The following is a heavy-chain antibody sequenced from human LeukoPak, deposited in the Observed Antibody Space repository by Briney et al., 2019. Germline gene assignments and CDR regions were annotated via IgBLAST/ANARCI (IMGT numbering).Heavy chain of an antibody. CDR3: ARGSIAAAEGSHWFDP. CDR2: IYYSGST. D-gene: IGHD6-13*01. J-gene: IGHJ5*02. Sequence: PSETLSLTCTVSGGPISSYYWSWIRQPPGEGLEWIGYIYYSGSTNYNPSLKSRVTISVDTSKNQFSLKLSSVTAADTAVYYCARGSIAAAEGSHWFDPWGQGTLVTVSS. V-gene: IGHV4-59*01. CDR1: GGPISSYY.